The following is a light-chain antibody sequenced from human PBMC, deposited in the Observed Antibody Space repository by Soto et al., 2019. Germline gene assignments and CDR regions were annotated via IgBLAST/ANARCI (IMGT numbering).Light chain of an antibody. CDR1: SSNIGSNY. CDR3: GTWDSGLTAVV. CDR2: DND. J-gene: IGLJ2*01. V-gene: IGLV1-51*01. Sequence: QSALTQPPSVSAAPGQKVTISCSGSSSNIGSNYVSWYQQLPGTAPKLLIYDNDKRPSGIPDRFSGSKSGTSATLGITGLQTGDEADYYCGTWDSGLTAVVFGGGTKLTVL.